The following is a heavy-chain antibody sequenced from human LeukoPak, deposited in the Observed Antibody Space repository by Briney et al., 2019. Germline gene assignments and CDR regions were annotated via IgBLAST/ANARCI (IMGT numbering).Heavy chain of an antibody. CDR1: GYTFISYG. D-gene: IGHD1-26*01. Sequence: ASVKVSCKASGYTFISYGITWVRQAPGQGLEWMGWISPYTTKTNYAQSLQGRVTMTTDTSRSTAYMGLRSLRSDDTAVYYCAREGGVGPTAPPDYYSYQMDVWGKGTTVTVSS. J-gene: IGHJ6*03. CDR3: AREGGVGPTAPPDYYSYQMDV. CDR2: ISPYTTKT. V-gene: IGHV1-18*01.